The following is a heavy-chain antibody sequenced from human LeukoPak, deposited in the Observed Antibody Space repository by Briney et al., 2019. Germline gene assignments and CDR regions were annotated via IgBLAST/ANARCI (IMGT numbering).Heavy chain of an antibody. D-gene: IGHD1-26*01. CDR1: EFTLRSYS. Sequence: GGSLRLSCVASEFTLRSYSMHWFRQAPGKGLEWVSYISTSSTYIYYADSVMGRFTISRDNAKNSLYLHMSSLRAEDTAVYYCARDASGSSIGLIDFWGQGTLVTVSS. V-gene: IGHV3-21*01. J-gene: IGHJ4*02. CDR2: ISTSSTYI. CDR3: ARDASGSSIGLIDF.